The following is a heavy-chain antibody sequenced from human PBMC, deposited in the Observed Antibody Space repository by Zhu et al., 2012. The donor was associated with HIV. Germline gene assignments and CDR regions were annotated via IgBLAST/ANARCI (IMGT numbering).Heavy chain of an antibody. CDR2: IYRTGDS. J-gene: IGHJ4*02. CDR1: GFSISRGHY. Sequence: QVQLQQSGPGLVKPSETLSLTCTVSGFSISRGHYWGWIRQSPGKGLEWIGSIYRTGDSYYNPSLRSRVTMSVDTSKNQFSLGLRSVTATDTAVYFCGRYVVGVTDPYYFDYWGQGSLVAVSS. V-gene: IGHV4-38-2*02. D-gene: IGHD2-21*02. CDR3: GRYVVGVTDPYYFDY.